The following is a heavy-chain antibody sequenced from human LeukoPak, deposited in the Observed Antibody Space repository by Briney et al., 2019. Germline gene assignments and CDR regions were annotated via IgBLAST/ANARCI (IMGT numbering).Heavy chain of an antibody. CDR3: ARSAHYDILTGYYYYYYYMDV. CDR1: GGSISSYY. V-gene: IGHV4-59*01. D-gene: IGHD3-9*01. J-gene: IGHJ6*03. Sequence: PSETLSLTCTVSGGSISSYYWSWIRQPPGKGLEWIGYIYYSGSTNYNPSLKSRVTISVDTSKNQFSLKLSSVTAADTAVYYCARSAHYDILTGYYYYYYYMDVWGKGTTVTIS. CDR2: IYYSGST.